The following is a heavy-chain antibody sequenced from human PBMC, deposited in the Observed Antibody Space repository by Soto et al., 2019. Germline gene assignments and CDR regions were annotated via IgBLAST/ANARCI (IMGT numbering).Heavy chain of an antibody. D-gene: IGHD2-15*01. V-gene: IGHV4-59*01. Sequence: PSETLSLTRTVSGGSISRYYWSWIRQPPGKGLEWIGYIYYSGSTNYNPSLKSRVTISVDTSKNQFSLKLSSVTAADTAVYYCARDSQYWYFDYWGQGTLVTVSS. CDR3: ARDSQYWYFDY. J-gene: IGHJ4*02. CDR1: GGSISRYY. CDR2: IYYSGST.